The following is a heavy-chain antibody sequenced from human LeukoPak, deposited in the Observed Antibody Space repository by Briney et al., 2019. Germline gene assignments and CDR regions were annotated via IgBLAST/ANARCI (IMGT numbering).Heavy chain of an antibody. J-gene: IGHJ3*02. CDR1: GGSFSGYY. CDR2: IYYSGST. CDR3: ARVAFSLVGATDAFDI. D-gene: IGHD1-26*01. V-gene: IGHV4-59*01. Sequence: SETLSLTCAVYGGSFSGYYWSWIRQPPGKGLEWIGYIYYSGSTNYNPSLKSRVTISVDTSKNQFSLKLSSVTAADTAVYYCARVAFSLVGATDAFDIWGQGTMVTVSS.